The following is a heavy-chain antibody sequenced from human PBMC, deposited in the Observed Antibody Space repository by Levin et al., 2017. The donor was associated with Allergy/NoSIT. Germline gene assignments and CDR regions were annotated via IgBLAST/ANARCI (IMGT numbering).Heavy chain of an antibody. Sequence: SETLSLTCAVSGGSISTDNWWSWIRQPPGKGLEWIGEIYRSGDTNHNPSLRSRVTMSVDKSKNHFSLKLSSVTAADTAVYYCETGEGLFCSGVSCSYSFHYWGQGALVTVSS. V-gene: IGHV4-4*02. CDR1: GGSISTDNW. D-gene: IGHD3-9*01. CDR2: IYRSGDT. J-gene: IGHJ4*02. CDR3: ETGEGLFCSGVSCSYSFHY.